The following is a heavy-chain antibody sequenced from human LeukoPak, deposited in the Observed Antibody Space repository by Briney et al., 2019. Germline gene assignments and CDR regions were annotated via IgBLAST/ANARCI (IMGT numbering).Heavy chain of an antibody. Sequence: ASVKVSCKASGGTFSSYAISWVRQAPGQGLEWMGRIIPILGIANYAQKFQGRVTITADKSTSTAYMELSSLRSEDTAVYYCARAASYGSGGYLNWFDPWGQGTLVTVSS. CDR2: IIPILGIA. V-gene: IGHV1-69*04. CDR1: GGTFSSYA. D-gene: IGHD3-10*01. J-gene: IGHJ5*02. CDR3: ARAASYGSGGYLNWFDP.